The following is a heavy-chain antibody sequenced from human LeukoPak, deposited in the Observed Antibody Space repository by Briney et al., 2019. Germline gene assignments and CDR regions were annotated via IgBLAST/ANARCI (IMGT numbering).Heavy chain of an antibody. CDR2: IYYSGST. D-gene: IGHD5-18*01. V-gene: IGHV4-39*01. Sequence: KPSETLSLTCTVSGGSISSSSYSWGWIRQPPGKGLEWIGSIYYSGSTYYNPSLKSRVTISVDTSKNQFSLKLSSVTAADTAVYYCARAGYSYGYRTVAFDIWGQGTMVTVSS. CDR3: ARAGYSYGYRTVAFDI. J-gene: IGHJ3*02. CDR1: GGSISSSSYS.